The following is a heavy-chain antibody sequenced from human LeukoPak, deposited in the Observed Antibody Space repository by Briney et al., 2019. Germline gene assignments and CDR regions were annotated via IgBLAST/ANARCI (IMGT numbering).Heavy chain of an antibody. V-gene: IGHV3-53*01. CDR3: ARASMVVVRGVIKKYYFDY. CDR2: IYSGGST. J-gene: IGHJ4*02. CDR1: GFTVSSNY. D-gene: IGHD3-10*01. Sequence: EGSLRLSCAASGFTVSSNYMSWVRQAPGKGLEWVSVIYSGGSTYYADSVKGRFTISRDNSKNTLYLQMNSLRAEDTAVYYCARASMVVVRGVIKKYYFDYWGQGTLVTVSS.